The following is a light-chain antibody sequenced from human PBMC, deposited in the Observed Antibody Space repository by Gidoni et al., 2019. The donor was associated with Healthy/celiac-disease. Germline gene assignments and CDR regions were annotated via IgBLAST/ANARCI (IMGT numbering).Light chain of an antibody. V-gene: IGLV5-45*03. Sequence: QAALTQPSSLSASPGASASPTCTLRSGINVGTYRIYWYQQKPGSPPQYLLRYKSDSDKQQGSGVPSRFSGSKDASANAGILLISGLQSEDEADYYCMIWHSSARVFGGGTKLTVL. CDR3: MIWHSSARV. CDR1: SGINVGTYR. J-gene: IGLJ3*02. CDR2: YKSDSDK.